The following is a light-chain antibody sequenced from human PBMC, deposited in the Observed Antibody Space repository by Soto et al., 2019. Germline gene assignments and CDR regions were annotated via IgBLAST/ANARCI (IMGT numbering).Light chain of an antibody. J-gene: IGKJ1*01. Sequence: EIVMTQSPATLSVSPGGRATLSCRASQSISDTLAWYQQKPGQAPRLLIHGASTRAPGFPARFSGSGSGTDFTLTISSLQSEDFEVYYCQQYDNWQWKFGPGTKADI. CDR1: QSISDT. V-gene: IGKV3-15*01. CDR3: QQYDNWQWK. CDR2: GAS.